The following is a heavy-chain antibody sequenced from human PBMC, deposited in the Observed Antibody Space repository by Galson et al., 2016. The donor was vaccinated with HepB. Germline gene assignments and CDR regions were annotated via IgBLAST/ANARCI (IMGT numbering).Heavy chain of an antibody. J-gene: IGHJ1*01. CDR1: GGSISSGDHS. Sequence: TLSLTCAVSGGSISSGDHSWTWIRQTSGKGLEWIGYIDRGGSTYYNPSLKSRLIISVDRSKNQFSLSLSSMTASDTAAYYFARAFRYCYFFRDWGQGTVVTVSS. V-gene: IGHV4-30-2*01. D-gene: IGHD3/OR15-3a*01. CDR3: ARAFRYCYFFRD. CDR2: IDRGGST.